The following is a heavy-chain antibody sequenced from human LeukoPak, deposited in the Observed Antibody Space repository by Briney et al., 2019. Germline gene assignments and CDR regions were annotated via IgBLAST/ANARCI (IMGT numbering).Heavy chain of an antibody. J-gene: IGHJ4*02. CDR3: ARHPPGIAAGFDY. Sequence: PSETLSLTCTVSGGSISSYYWSWIRQPPGKGLEWIGYIYYSGSTNYNPSLKSRVTISVDTSKNQFSLKLSSVTAADTAVYCCARHPPGIAAGFDYWGQGTLVTVSS. CDR2: IYYSGST. D-gene: IGHD6-13*01. V-gene: IGHV4-59*08. CDR1: GGSISSYY.